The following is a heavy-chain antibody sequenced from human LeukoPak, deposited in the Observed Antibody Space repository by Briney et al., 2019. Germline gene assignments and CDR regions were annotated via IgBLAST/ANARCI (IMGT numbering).Heavy chain of an antibody. D-gene: IGHD7-27*01. CDR3: ARANWGSEGGRYCDY. CDR1: GGSISTYY. V-gene: IGHV4-59*01. Sequence: SETLSLTCTVSGGSISTYYWSWIRQPPGKGLEWIGYILYSGSTSYNPSLKSRVTMSVDTSKSRFSLELNSMTPADTAVYYCARANWGSEGGRYCDYWGQGTLVTVSS. CDR2: ILYSGST. J-gene: IGHJ4*02.